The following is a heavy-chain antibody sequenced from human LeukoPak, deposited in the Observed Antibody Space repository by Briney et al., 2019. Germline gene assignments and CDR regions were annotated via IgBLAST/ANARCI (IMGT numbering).Heavy chain of an antibody. CDR3: ARDRGYSTFDY. CDR2: IKEDGSEI. D-gene: IGHD4-23*01. J-gene: IGHJ4*02. CDR1: AFTFSNYW. Sequence: TGGSLRLSCAASAFTFSNYWMSWVRQAPGKGLEWVANIKEDGSEINYVDSVKGRFTISRDNAKNSLYLQMNSLRVDDTAVYYCARDRGYSTFDYWGQRTLVTVSS. V-gene: IGHV3-7*01.